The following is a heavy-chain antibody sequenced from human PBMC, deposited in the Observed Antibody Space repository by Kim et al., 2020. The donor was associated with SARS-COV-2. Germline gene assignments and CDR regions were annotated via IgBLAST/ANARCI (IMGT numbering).Heavy chain of an antibody. J-gene: IGHJ3*02. Sequence: SETLSLTCTVSGGSISSSSYYWGWIRQPPGKGLEWIGSIYYSGSTYYNPSLKSRVTISVDTSKNQFSLKLSSVTAADTAVYYCARLSGSYYPDAFDIWGQGTMVTVSS. CDR3: ARLSGSYYPDAFDI. CDR2: IYYSGST. CDR1: GGSISSSSYY. V-gene: IGHV4-39*01. D-gene: IGHD1-26*01.